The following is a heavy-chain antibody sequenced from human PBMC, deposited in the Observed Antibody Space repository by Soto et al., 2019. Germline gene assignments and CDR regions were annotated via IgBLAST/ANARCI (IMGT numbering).Heavy chain of an antibody. CDR1: GGSFSGYY. Sequence: SETLSLTCAVYGGSFSGYYWNWIRQPPGKGLEWIGEIYHSGSTTYNPSLKSRVTISVERSRNQFSLELNSVTAADTAVYYCARGGYYGSGSYSDFDYWGQGILVTVSS. V-gene: IGHV4-34*01. D-gene: IGHD3-10*01. CDR2: IYHSGST. J-gene: IGHJ4*02. CDR3: ARGGYYGSGSYSDFDY.